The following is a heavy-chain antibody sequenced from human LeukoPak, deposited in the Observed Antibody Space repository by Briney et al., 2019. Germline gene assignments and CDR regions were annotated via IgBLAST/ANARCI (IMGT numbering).Heavy chain of an antibody. CDR1: GFTFNNYW. V-gene: IGHV3-53*01. Sequence: GGSLRLSCAASGFTFNNYWIHWVRQAPGKGLEWVSVIYSGGSTYYADSVKGRFTISRDNSKNTLYLQMNSLRAEDTAVYYCARDSPTYYYGSGSYEGNGMDVWGQGTTVTVSS. CDR2: IYSGGST. D-gene: IGHD3-10*01. CDR3: ARDSPTYYYGSGSYEGNGMDV. J-gene: IGHJ6*02.